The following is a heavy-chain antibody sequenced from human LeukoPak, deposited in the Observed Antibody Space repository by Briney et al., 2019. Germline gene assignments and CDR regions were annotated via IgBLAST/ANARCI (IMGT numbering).Heavy chain of an antibody. V-gene: IGHV1-2*02. CDR1: GYTFTGYY. Sequence: ASVKVSYKASGYTFTGYYMHWVRQAPGQGLEWMGWINPNSGGTNYAQKFQGRVTMTRDTSISTAYMELSRLRSDDTAVYYCARQITMVRGVITASFRYWGQGTLVTVSS. D-gene: IGHD3-10*01. J-gene: IGHJ4*02. CDR2: INPNSGGT. CDR3: ARQITMVRGVITASFRY.